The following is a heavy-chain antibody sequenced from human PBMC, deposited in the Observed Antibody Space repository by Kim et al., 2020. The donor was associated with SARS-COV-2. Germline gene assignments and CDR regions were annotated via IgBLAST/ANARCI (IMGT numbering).Heavy chain of an antibody. D-gene: IGHD5-18*01. Sequence: ASVKVSCKASGYTFTSYGISWVRQAPGQGLEWMGWISAYNGNTNYAQKLQGRVTMTTDTSTSTAYMELRSLRSDDTAVYYCAREDSSWILGAFGNYYYYMDVWGKGTTVTVSS. CDR1: GYTFTSYG. CDR3: AREDSSWILGAFGNYYYYMDV. CDR2: ISAYNGNT. V-gene: IGHV1-18*01. J-gene: IGHJ6*03.